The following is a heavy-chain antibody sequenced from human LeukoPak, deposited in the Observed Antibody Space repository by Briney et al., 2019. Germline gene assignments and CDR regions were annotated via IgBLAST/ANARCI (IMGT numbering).Heavy chain of an antibody. CDR1: GGSFSGYY. CDR2: INHSGST. J-gene: IGHJ5*02. CDR3: ARVQAVAGLRA. Sequence: SETLSLTCAVYGGSFSGYYWSWIRQPPGKGLEWIGEINHSGSTNYNPSLKSRVTISVDTSKNQFSPKLSSVTAADTAVYYCARVQAVAGLRAWGQGTLVTVSS. V-gene: IGHV4-34*01. D-gene: IGHD6-19*01.